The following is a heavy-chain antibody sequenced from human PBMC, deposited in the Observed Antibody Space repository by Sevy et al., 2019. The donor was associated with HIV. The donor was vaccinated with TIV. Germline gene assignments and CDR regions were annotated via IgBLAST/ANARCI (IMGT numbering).Heavy chain of an antibody. J-gene: IGHJ4*02. CDR2: INPNSGGT. V-gene: IGHV1-2*02. D-gene: IGHD6-19*01. Sequence: ASVKVSCEASGFSFTAYFIHWVRQAPGQGLEWMGWINPNSGGTNYAQKFQGRVTMTSDASISAAYMELTSLTSDDTAVYYCARDRFIFRSGPPDSWGQGTLVTVSS. CDR3: ARDRFIFRSGPPDS. CDR1: GFSFTAYF.